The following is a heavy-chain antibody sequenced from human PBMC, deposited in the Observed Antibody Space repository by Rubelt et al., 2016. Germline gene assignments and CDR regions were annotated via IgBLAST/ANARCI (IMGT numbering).Heavy chain of an antibody. D-gene: IGHD4-17*01. CDR2: INAGNGNT. Sequence: MHWVRQAPGQRLEWMGWINAGNGNTKYSQKFQGRVTITRDTSASTAYMELSSLRSEDTAVYYCAREVDGDYPYYYYYGMDVWGQGTTVTVSS. CDR3: AREVDGDYPYYYYYGMDV. V-gene: IGHV1-3*01. J-gene: IGHJ6*02.